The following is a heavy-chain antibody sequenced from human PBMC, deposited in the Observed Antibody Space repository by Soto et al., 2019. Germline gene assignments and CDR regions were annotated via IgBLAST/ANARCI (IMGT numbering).Heavy chain of an antibody. J-gene: IGHJ5*02. V-gene: IGHV4-59*08. CDR3: ARHRVEMATLNWFDP. CDR1: GGSISSYY. Sequence: SETLSLTCTVSGGSISSYYWSWIRQPPGKGLEWIGYIYYSGSTNYNPSLKSRVTISVDTSKNQFSLKLSSVTAADTAVYYCARHRVEMATLNWFDPWGQGTLVTVSS. D-gene: IGHD2-15*01. CDR2: IYYSGST.